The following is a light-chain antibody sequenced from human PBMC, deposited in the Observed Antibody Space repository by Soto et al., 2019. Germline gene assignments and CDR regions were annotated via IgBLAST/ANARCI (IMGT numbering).Light chain of an antibody. Sequence: EIVLTQSPATLSFSPGERATLSCRASQSVSSYLAWYQQTPGQAPRLLIYDASSRATGIPARFSGSGSGTDFTLSISSVEPEDFAVYYCQQRSNWPQFTFGPGTKVDIK. V-gene: IGKV3-11*01. J-gene: IGKJ3*01. CDR2: DAS. CDR1: QSVSSY. CDR3: QQRSNWPQFT.